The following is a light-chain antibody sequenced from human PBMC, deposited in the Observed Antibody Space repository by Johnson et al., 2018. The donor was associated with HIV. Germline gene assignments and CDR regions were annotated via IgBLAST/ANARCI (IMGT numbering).Light chain of an antibody. Sequence: QSVLTQPPSVSAAPGQKVTISCSGSSSNIGNNYVSWYQQLPGTAPKLLIYENTNRPSGIPDRFSGSKSGTSATLCITGLQTGDEADYYCGTWDSSLRVGFFGTGTKVTVL. J-gene: IGLJ1*01. CDR3: GTWDSSLRVGF. CDR1: SSNIGNNY. CDR2: ENT. V-gene: IGLV1-51*02.